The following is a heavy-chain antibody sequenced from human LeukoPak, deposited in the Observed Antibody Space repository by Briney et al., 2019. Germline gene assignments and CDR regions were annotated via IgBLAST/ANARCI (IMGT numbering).Heavy chain of an antibody. CDR3: VRDLSPVSDRNVWYDALDI. CDR1: GFSFTSSW. D-gene: IGHD1-1*01. Sequence: GGSLRLSCVASGFSFTSSWMTWVRQAPGKGLEWVANIAGDESQKRYMDSVKGRFTISRDNAKNSLYLQLNSLRAEDTAIYYCVRDLSPVSDRNVWYDALDIWGQGTMVTVSS. V-gene: IGHV3-7*01. CDR2: IAGDESQK. J-gene: IGHJ3*02.